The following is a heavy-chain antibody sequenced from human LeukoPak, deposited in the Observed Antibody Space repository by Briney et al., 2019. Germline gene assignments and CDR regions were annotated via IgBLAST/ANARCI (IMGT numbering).Heavy chain of an antibody. CDR2: ISGYNGNT. Sequence: GASVKVSCKTSGYTFITFGISWLRQAPGQGLERMGWISGYNGNTDYEQKFQGRVTMTTDTSTSTAYMELRSLRSDDTAVYYCTRDVAGSAWTPGFDYWGQGTLVTVSS. CDR3: TRDVAGSAWTPGFDY. J-gene: IGHJ4*02. V-gene: IGHV1-18*01. CDR1: GYTFITFG. D-gene: IGHD6-19*01.